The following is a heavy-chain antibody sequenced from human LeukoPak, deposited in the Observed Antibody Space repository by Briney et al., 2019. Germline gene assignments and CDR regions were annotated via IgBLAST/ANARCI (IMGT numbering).Heavy chain of an antibody. Sequence: PGGSLRLSCVVSGFNSEDHAMNWVRQAPGKGLEWVSSISSSSSYIYYADSVKGRFTISRDNAKNSLYLQMNSLRAEDTAVYYCASWYNGYYLPDYWGQGTLVTVSS. CDR3: ASWYNGYYLPDY. D-gene: IGHD3-10*02. J-gene: IGHJ4*02. CDR2: ISSSSSYI. V-gene: IGHV3-21*01. CDR1: GFNSEDHA.